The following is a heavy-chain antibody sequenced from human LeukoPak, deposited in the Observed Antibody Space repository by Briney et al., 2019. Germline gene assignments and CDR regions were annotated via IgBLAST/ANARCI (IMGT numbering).Heavy chain of an antibody. J-gene: IGHJ4*02. V-gene: IGHV3-23*01. Sequence: GGSLRLSCAASGFTFSSYAMSWVRQAPGKGLEWVSAISGSGGSTYYADSVKGRFTISRDNSKNTLYLQMNSLRAEDTAVYYCARDVAAAGSPFDYWGQGTLVTVSS. D-gene: IGHD6-13*01. CDR1: GFTFSSYA. CDR2: ISGSGGST. CDR3: ARDVAAAGSPFDY.